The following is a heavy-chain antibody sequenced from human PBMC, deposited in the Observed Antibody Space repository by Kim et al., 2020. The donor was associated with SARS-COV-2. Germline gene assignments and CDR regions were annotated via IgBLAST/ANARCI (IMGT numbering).Heavy chain of an antibody. Sequence: GGSLRLSCTASGFTFGDYAMSWVRQAPGKGLEWVGFIRSKAYGGTTEYAASVKGRFTISRDDSKSIAYLQMNSLKTEDTAVYYCTRGSSGWYGTGGDYWGQGTLVTVSS. CDR2: IRSKAYGGTT. V-gene: IGHV3-49*04. J-gene: IGHJ4*02. CDR1: GFTFGDYA. D-gene: IGHD6-19*01. CDR3: TRGSSGWYGTGGDY.